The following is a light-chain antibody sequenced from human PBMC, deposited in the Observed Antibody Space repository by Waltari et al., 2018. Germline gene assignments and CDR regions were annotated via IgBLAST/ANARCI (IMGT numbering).Light chain of an antibody. J-gene: IGLJ1*01. CDR2: DVS. Sequence: QSALTQPASVSGSPGQSIAISCTGTSSDVGAYNYVSWYQQHPGKAPKVIIYDVSKRPSGISSRFSCSKSDNTASLTISGLQAEDEADYFCYSFAGYTTFYVFGSGTKATVL. V-gene: IGLV2-23*02. CDR3: YSFAGYTTFYV. CDR1: SSDVGAYNY.